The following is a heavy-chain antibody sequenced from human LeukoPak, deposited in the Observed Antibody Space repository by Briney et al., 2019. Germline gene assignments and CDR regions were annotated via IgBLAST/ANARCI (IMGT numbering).Heavy chain of an antibody. V-gene: IGHV3-30*01. CDR3: ARDIALNAYYDSSGYDY. Sequence: PGGSLRLSCAASGFTFSSYAMHWVRQAPGKELEWVAVISYDGSNKYYADSVKGRFTISRDNSKNTLYLQMNSLRAEDTAVYYCARDIALNAYYDSSGYDYWGQETLVTVSS. CDR2: ISYDGSNK. D-gene: IGHD3-22*01. CDR1: GFTFSSYA. J-gene: IGHJ4*02.